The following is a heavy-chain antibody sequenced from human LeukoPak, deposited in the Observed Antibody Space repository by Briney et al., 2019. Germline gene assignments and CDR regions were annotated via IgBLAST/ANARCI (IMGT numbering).Heavy chain of an antibody. Sequence: ASVKVSCKASGYTFTGYYMHWVRQAPGQGLEWMGWINPNSGGTNYAQKFQGWVTMTRDTSISTAYMELSRLRSDDTAVYYCARGRVYCSSTSCSYPSWFDPWGQGTLVTVSS. D-gene: IGHD2-2*01. CDR2: INPNSGGT. CDR3: ARGRVYCSSTSCSYPSWFDP. CDR1: GYTFTGYY. J-gene: IGHJ5*02. V-gene: IGHV1-2*04.